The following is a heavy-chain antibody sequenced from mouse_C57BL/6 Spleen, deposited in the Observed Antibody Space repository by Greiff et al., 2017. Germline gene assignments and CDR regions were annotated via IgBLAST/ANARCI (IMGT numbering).Heavy chain of an antibody. CDR3: ARRSTVVFDY. CDR1: GYAFSSYW. D-gene: IGHD1-1*01. V-gene: IGHV1-80*01. J-gene: IGHJ2*01. Sequence: VQLVESGAELVKPGASVKISCKASGYAFSSYWMNWVKQRPGKGLEWIGQIYPGDGDTNYNGKFKGKATLTADKSSSTAYMQLSSLTSEDSAVYFCARRSTVVFDYWGQGTTLTVSS. CDR2: IYPGDGDT.